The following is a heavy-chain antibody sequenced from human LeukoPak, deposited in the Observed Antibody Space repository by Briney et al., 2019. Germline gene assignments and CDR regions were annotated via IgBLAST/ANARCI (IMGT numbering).Heavy chain of an antibody. D-gene: IGHD3-3*01. Sequence: PGGSLRLSCAASGFTVSSNYMSWVRQAPGKGLEWVSVIYSGGSTYYADSVKGRFTISRDNAKNSLYLQMNSLRAEDTAVYYCARVLSMGYYDFWSGYYLPIGFDYWGQGTLVTVSS. CDR2: IYSGGST. CDR1: GFTVSSNY. V-gene: IGHV3-53*01. J-gene: IGHJ4*02. CDR3: ARVLSMGYYDFWSGYYLPIGFDY.